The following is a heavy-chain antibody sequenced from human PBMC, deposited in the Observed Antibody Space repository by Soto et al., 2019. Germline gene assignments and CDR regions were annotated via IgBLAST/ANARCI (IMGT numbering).Heavy chain of an antibody. V-gene: IGHV3-66*01. Sequence: GGSLRLSCAASGFTVSSNYMSWVRQAPGKGLEWVSVIYSGGSTYYADSVKGRFTISRDNSKNTLYLQMNSLRAEDTAVYYCARGRYNWTPVPHYYYYMDVWGKGTTVTVSS. D-gene: IGHD1-20*01. J-gene: IGHJ6*03. CDR2: IYSGGST. CDR1: GFTVSSNY. CDR3: ARGRYNWTPVPHYYYYMDV.